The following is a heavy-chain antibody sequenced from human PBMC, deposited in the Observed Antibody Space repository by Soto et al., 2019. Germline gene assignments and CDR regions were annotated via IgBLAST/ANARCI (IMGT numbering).Heavy chain of an antibody. CDR2: IYWDDSK. CDR1: GFHLAPVEWG. CDR3: AHKGPEDWPLDY. Sequence: IPLKGFGPTLVSPTQTLPLTSASLGFHLAPVEWGVAWTRQPPGKPLEWLAVIYWDDSKHYSPSLRSRLTITKDTSKNQVVLTMTNMDPMDTGTYYCAHKGPEDWPLDYWGQGTLVTVSS. J-gene: IGHJ4*02. V-gene: IGHV2-5*02. D-gene: IGHD3-9*01.